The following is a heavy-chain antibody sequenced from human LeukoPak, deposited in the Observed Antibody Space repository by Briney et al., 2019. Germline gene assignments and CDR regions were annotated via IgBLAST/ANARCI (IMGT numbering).Heavy chain of an antibody. D-gene: IGHD1-26*01. CDR1: GFTFSGYA. Sequence: HPGGSLRLSCAASGFTFSGYAMTWVRQAPGKGLEWVSSISNSGGSTYYADSVKGRFTVSRDNSKNTLFLHMNTLRAEDTAIYYCAKDRTVGASYWYFDLWGRGTLVTVSS. V-gene: IGHV3-23*01. CDR2: ISNSGGST. J-gene: IGHJ2*01. CDR3: AKDRTVGASYWYFDL.